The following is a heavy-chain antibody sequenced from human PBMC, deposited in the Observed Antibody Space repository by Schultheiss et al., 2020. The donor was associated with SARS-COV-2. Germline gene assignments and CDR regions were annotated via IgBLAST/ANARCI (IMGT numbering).Heavy chain of an antibody. Sequence: LSLTCTVSGGSISRSGYYWGWIRQPPGKGLEWIGSMFYTDNTYYNPPLKSRVTISADTSKNQFSLKLSSVTAADTAVYYCARHHDIAAAGTSMAWFDPWGQGTLVTVSS. CDR3: ARHHDIAAAGTSMAWFDP. J-gene: IGHJ5*02. CDR2: MFYTDNT. D-gene: IGHD6-13*01. CDR1: GGSISRSGYY. V-gene: IGHV4-39*01.